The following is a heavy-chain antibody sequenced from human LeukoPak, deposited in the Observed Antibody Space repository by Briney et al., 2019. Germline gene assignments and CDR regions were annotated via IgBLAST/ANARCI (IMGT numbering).Heavy chain of an antibody. J-gene: IGHJ6*03. CDR1: GFTFNDYG. CDR2: ITWNGEII. CDR3: ARGGGSIRHSYYYYVDV. Sequence: GGSLRLSCEAYGFTFNDYGMSWVRQAPGQGPEWVSGITWNGEIIDYAAPVKGRFTISRDNAKNSLYLRMNSLRDGDTALYYCARGGGSIRHSYYYYVDVWGKGTTVTVSS. D-gene: IGHD2-15*01. V-gene: IGHV3-20*04.